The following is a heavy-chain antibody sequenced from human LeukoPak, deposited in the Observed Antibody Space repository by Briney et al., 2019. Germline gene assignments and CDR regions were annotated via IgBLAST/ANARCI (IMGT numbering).Heavy chain of an antibody. CDR2: IYSGGST. D-gene: IGHD3-3*01. V-gene: IGHV3-53*01. CDR1: GFTVSSNY. Sequence: GGSLRLSCAASGFTVSSNYMSWVRQAPGKGLEWVSVIYSGGSTYYADSVKGRFTISRDNAKNSLYLQMNSLRAEDTAVYYCAREITDFSVYMDVWGKGTTVTVSS. CDR3: AREITDFSVYMDV. J-gene: IGHJ6*03.